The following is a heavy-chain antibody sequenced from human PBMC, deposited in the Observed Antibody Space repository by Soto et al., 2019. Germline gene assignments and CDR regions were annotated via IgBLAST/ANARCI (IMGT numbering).Heavy chain of an antibody. J-gene: IGHJ4*02. CDR3: AKDPESSGYYFTYYFDY. D-gene: IGHD3-22*01. Sequence: GGSLRLSCAASGFTFSSYAMSWVRQAPGKGLEWVSAISSSGGSTYYADSVKGRFTISRDNSKNTLYLQMNSLRAEDTAVYYCAKDPESSGYYFTYYFDYWGQGTLVTVSS. CDR2: ISSSGGST. CDR1: GFTFSSYA. V-gene: IGHV3-23*01.